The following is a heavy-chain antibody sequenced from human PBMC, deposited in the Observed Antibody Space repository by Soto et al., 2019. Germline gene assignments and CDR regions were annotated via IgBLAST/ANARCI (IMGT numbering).Heavy chain of an antibody. CDR1: GYSFTDYY. V-gene: IGHV1-2*02. CDR2: IAPYSGGT. J-gene: IGHJ4*02. CDR3: ARDRGVPGRPNPFDY. Sequence: QVQLVQSGAEVKKPGASVKVSCQASGYSFTDYYIHWVRQAPGQGLEWMGWIAPYSGGTNYAQKLQGRVTVTRDTSISTADMEVSRLNSDDTAIEYCARDRGVPGRPNPFDYWGQGTLVTVSS. D-gene: IGHD3-10*01.